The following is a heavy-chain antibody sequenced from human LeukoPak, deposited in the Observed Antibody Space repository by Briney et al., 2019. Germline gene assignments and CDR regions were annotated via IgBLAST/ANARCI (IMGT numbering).Heavy chain of an antibody. CDR2: ISGSGGST. J-gene: IGHJ5*02. CDR1: GFTFSSYG. D-gene: IGHD3-10*01. CDR3: AKGYYASGSYGWFDP. Sequence: PGGSLRLSCAASGFTFSSYGMSWVRQAPGKELEWVSAISGSGGSTYYADSVKGRFTISRDNSKNTLYLHMNSLRAEDTAVYYCAKGYYASGSYGWFDPWGQGTLVTVSS. V-gene: IGHV3-23*01.